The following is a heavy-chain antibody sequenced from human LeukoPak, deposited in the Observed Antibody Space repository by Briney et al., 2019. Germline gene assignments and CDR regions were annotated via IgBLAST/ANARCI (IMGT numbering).Heavy chain of an antibody. CDR1: GGSISGYY. J-gene: IGHJ5*02. CDR3: ARGTDSSGFYNSYFDP. V-gene: IGHV4-4*07. Sequence: ASETLSLTCTVPGGSISGYYWNWIRQPAGKGLEWIGRIYSSGTTNYNLSLKSRVTMSVDTSKNQFSLKLSSVTAADTAVYYCARGTDSSGFYNSYFDPWGQGILVTDSS. CDR2: IYSSGTT. D-gene: IGHD3-22*01.